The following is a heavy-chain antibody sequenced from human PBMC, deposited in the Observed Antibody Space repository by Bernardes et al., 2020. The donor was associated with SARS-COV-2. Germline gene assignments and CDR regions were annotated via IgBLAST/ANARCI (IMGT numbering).Heavy chain of an antibody. V-gene: IGHV4-39*07. J-gene: IGHJ4*02. CDR3: AGRDYYYFDL. CDR2: IYYSGST. Sequence: SETLSLTCTVSGGSISSSSYYWGWIRQPPGKGLEWIGSIYYSGSTYYNPSLRSRVSISGDTSKNQISLRLYSVTAADTAIYFCAGRDYYYFDLWGQGTLVTVSS. D-gene: IGHD4-17*01. CDR1: GGSISSSSYY.